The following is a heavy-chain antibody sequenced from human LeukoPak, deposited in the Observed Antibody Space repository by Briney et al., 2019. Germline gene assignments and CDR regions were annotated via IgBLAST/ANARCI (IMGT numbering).Heavy chain of an antibody. J-gene: IGHJ4*02. V-gene: IGHV3-43*01. Sequence: PGGSLRLSCAASGFTFDDYTMHWVRQAPGKGLEWVSLISWDGGSTYYADSVKGRFTISRDNSKNSLYLQMNSLRTEDTALYYCAKDIGRQWLTLDYWGQGTLVTVSS. CDR2: ISWDGGST. CDR1: GFTFDDYT. CDR3: AKDIGRQWLTLDY. D-gene: IGHD6-19*01.